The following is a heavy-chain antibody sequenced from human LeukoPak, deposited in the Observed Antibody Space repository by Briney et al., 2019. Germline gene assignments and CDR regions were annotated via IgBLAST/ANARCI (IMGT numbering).Heavy chain of an antibody. V-gene: IGHV3-74*01. Sequence: GGSLRLSCAASGFTFSSYWMHWVRQAPGKGLVWVSRIKSDGSSTTYADSVKGRFTISRDNAKNTLYLQMNSLRAEDTAVYYCARGGAAAGIHICFDPWGQGTLVTVSS. J-gene: IGHJ5*02. CDR3: ARGGAAAGIHICFDP. D-gene: IGHD6-13*01. CDR2: IKSDGSST. CDR1: GFTFSSYW.